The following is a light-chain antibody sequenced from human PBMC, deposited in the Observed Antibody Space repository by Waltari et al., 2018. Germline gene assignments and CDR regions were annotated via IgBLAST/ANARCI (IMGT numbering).Light chain of an antibody. CDR1: QSISYN. Sequence: VMTQSPATLSVSPGDRATLSCRSSQSISYNLAWYQQKPGQAPRLLISAASTRATGIPARFSGSESGTEFTLTINNMQSEDFAVYYCQQYNNWPQTFGQGTRVEIK. J-gene: IGKJ1*01. CDR3: QQYNNWPQT. V-gene: IGKV3-15*01. CDR2: AAS.